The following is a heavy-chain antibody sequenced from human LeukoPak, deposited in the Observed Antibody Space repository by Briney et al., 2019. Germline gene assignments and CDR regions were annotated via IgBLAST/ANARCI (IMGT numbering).Heavy chain of an antibody. Sequence: GGSLRLSCAASGFTFSSYAMHWVRQAPGKGLEWVAVISYDGSNKYYADSVKGRFTISRDNSKNTLYLQMNSLRAEDTAVYCCARASGYDAFDIWGQGTMVTVSS. V-gene: IGHV3-30-3*01. J-gene: IGHJ3*02. CDR2: ISYDGSNK. CDR1: GFTFSSYA. CDR3: ARASGYDAFDI. D-gene: IGHD5-12*01.